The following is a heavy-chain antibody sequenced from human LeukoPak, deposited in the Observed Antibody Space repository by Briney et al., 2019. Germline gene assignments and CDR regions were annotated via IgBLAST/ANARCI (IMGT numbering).Heavy chain of an antibody. Sequence: SETLSLTCAVSGGSISSGDYSWSWIRQPPGEGLEWIGFIYNSGNTYYNPSLKSRVTLSVDTSKNQFSLNLSSVTAADTAVYYFARTAYDSSDFYRFDYWGQGTLVTVSS. CDR3: ARTAYDSSDFYRFDY. J-gene: IGHJ4*02. CDR2: IYNSGNT. CDR1: GGSISSGDYS. V-gene: IGHV4-30-4*07. D-gene: IGHD3-22*01.